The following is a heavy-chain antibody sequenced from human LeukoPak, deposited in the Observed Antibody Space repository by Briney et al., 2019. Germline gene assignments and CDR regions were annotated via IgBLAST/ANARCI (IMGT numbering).Heavy chain of an antibody. CDR3: ARISYDFWSGVPDAFDI. D-gene: IGHD3-3*01. J-gene: IGHJ3*02. V-gene: IGHV3-53*01. CDR1: GFSVSSSY. Sequence: GGSLRLSCAGSGFSVSSSYMSWVRQAPRKGLECVSIIYSGGTTYYTDSVKGRFTISRDNSKNTLHLEMNGLRAEDTAVYYCARISYDFWSGVPDAFDIWGQGTMVTVSS. CDR2: IYSGGTT.